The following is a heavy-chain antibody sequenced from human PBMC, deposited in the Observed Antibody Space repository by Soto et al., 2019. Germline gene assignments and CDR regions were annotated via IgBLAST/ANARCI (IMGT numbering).Heavy chain of an antibody. Sequence: LRLPCAAAPSTCSSEGVRWVLQAQGKGLEWVSAISDNGGDTYYADSVKGRFTISRDNSKNTLYLQMNILRADDTAVYYCAKEVTYYGFLGLAVWGKGTTVTVSS. V-gene: IGHV3-23*01. J-gene: IGHJ6*04. CDR3: AKEVTYYGFLGLAV. CDR1: PSTCSSEG. CDR2: ISDNGGDT. D-gene: IGHD3-3*01.